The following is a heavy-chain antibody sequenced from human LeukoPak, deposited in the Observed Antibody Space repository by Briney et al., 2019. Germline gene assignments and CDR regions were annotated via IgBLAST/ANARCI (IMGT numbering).Heavy chain of an antibody. CDR1: GFTFSNYW. CDR3: AREASSGWNFDY. D-gene: IGHD6-25*01. J-gene: IGHJ4*02. Sequence: GSLRLSCAASGFTFSNYWMSWVRQAPGKGLEWVANIKQDGSEEDYVDSVNGRFTISRDNAKNSLFLQMSSLRAEDSGVYYCAREASSGWNFDYWGQGTLVTVSS. CDR2: IKQDGSEE. V-gene: IGHV3-7*04.